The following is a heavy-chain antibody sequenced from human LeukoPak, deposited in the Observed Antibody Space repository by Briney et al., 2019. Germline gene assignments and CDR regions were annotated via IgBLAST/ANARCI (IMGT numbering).Heavy chain of an antibody. D-gene: IGHD3-16*01. J-gene: IGHJ4*02. CDR1: GFNFRLYS. CDR3: TRRLDD. Sequence: PGGSLRLSCAASGFNFRLYSMNWVRQAPGKGLEWVANIKHDESEKNYLDSVKGRFTIPRDNAQNSLYLQMNGLRVEDTAVYYCTRRLDDWGQGTLVTVSS. CDR2: IKHDESEK. V-gene: IGHV3-7*01.